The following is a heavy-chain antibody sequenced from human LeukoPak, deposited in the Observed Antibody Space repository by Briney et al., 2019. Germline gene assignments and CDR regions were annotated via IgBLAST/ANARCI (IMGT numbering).Heavy chain of an antibody. CDR2: IYNSGST. Sequence: SETLSLTCTVSGGSISSSSYSWGWIRQPPGKGLEWIGSIYNSGSTYYNPSLKSRVTISVDTSKNQFSLKLSSETAADTAVYYCASLAGGVRGLLWFGESTFDYWGQGTLVTVSS. V-gene: IGHV4-39*07. CDR1: GGSISSSSYS. J-gene: IGHJ4*02. CDR3: ASLAGGVRGLLWFGESTFDY. D-gene: IGHD3-10*01.